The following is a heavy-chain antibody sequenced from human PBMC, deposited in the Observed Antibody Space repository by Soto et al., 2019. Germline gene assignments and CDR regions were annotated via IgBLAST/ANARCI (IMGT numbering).Heavy chain of an antibody. CDR1: VFTFSSYW. V-gene: IGHV3-74*01. J-gene: IGHJ6*02. CDR3: ARGVLWFGELYYYYYGMDV. CDR2: INSDGSST. Sequence: WWSLRLSCSASVFTFSSYWMHWVRQAPGKGLVWVSRINSDGSSTSYADSVKGRFTISRDNAKNTLYLQMNSLRAEDTAVYYCARGVLWFGELYYYYYGMDVWGQGTTVTVSS. D-gene: IGHD3-10*01.